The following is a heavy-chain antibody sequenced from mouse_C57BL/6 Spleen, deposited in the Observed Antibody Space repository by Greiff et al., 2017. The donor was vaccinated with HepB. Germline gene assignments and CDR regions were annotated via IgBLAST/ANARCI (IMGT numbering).Heavy chain of an antibody. V-gene: IGHV1-53*01. Sequence: QVQLQQSGTELVKPGASVKLSCKASGYTFTSYWMHWVKQRPGQGLEWIGNINPSNGGTNYNEKFKSKATLTVDKSSSTAYMQLSSLTSEDSAVYYCARSGQYYGSIYWYFDVWGTGTTVTVSS. D-gene: IGHD1-1*01. CDR1: GYTFTSYW. CDR2: INPSNGGT. J-gene: IGHJ1*03. CDR3: ARSGQYYGSIYWYFDV.